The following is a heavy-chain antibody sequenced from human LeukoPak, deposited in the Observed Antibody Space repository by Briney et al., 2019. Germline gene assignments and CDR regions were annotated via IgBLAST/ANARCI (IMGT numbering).Heavy chain of an antibody. J-gene: IGHJ4*02. Sequence: GGSLRLSCTASGFTFGDYAMSWIRQAPGKGLEWVSAISGDGARTYYADSVKGRFTISRDNSKNTLDLQMNSLRAEDTAIYYCAKTVVVITFRFDSWGQRSLVTVSS. CDR2: ISGDGART. CDR1: GFTFGDYA. D-gene: IGHD2-21*01. V-gene: IGHV3-23*01. CDR3: AKTVVVITFRFDS.